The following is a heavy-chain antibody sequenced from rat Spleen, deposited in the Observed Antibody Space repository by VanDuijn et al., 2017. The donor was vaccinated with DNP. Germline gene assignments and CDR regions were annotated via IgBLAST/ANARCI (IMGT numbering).Heavy chain of an antibody. CDR2: MCPTTRSS. V-gene: IGHV5S13*01. CDR3: ARSGRYYAMDA. Sequence: EVQLVESGGGLVQPGRSLKLSCAASGFSFSDYDMAWVRQAPTKGLEWVACMCPTTRSSYYPDSVKGRFTISRNNAKNTLYLQMNSLRSEDTATYYCARSGRYYAMDAWGQGTSVIVSS. D-gene: IGHD1-4*01. J-gene: IGHJ4*01. CDR1: GFSFSDYD.